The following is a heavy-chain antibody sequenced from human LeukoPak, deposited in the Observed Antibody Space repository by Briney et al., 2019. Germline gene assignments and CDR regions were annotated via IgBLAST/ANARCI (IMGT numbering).Heavy chain of an antibody. CDR1: GFTFSNYW. CDR3: TRHQSPYLDAFDV. Sequence: GGSLRLSCAASGFTFSNYWMSWVRQAPGRGLEWITFIKTKPFGGTSEYAASVKGRFTFSRDDSKNIAYLQMNRLNTEDTAVYYCTRHQSPYLDAFDVWGQGTMVTVAS. J-gene: IGHJ3*01. D-gene: IGHD2-2*01. CDR2: IKTKPFGGTS. V-gene: IGHV3-49*04.